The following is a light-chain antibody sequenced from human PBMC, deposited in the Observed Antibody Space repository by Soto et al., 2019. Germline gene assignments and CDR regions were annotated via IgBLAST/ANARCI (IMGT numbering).Light chain of an antibody. CDR1: QSVGIY. CDR2: DAS. Sequence: EIVLTQSPATLSLSPGERATLSCRASQSVGIYLGWYQQRPGQAPRLLIYDASKRAAGIPARFSGSGSGTDFTLTINSLEPEDFAVYYCQHRSTWPLAFGQGTRLESK. V-gene: IGKV3-11*01. CDR3: QHRSTWPLA. J-gene: IGKJ5*01.